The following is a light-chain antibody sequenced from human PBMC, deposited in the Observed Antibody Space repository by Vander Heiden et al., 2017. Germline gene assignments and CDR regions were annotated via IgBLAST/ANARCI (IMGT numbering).Light chain of an antibody. Sequence: VSCVTQSPSLLSASTGDRVTINCRMSQDINNYLAWHQQRPGKAPELLIYTASTLQSAVPSRSNGSGSATDFSLTISFLQSEDFATYYCQQEYKFPPTFGQGTTLDTK. CDR2: TAS. V-gene: IGKV1D-8*01. CDR3: QQEYKFPPT. CDR1: QDINNY. J-gene: IGKJ1*01.